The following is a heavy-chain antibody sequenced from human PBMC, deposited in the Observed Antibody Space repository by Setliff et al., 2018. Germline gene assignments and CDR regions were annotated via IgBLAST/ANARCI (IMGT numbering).Heavy chain of an antibody. D-gene: IGHD5-12*01. Sequence: LRLSCAASGFTFKDYGMAWVRQSPGKGLEWVAGINWSGGTAGYADSVRGRFTISRDDAKNSLYLQMNSLRAEDTAVYYCARRPVAMDCWGQGTLVTVSS. CDR2: INWSGGTA. CDR3: ARRPVAMDC. V-gene: IGHV3-20*04. CDR1: GFTFKDYG. J-gene: IGHJ4*02.